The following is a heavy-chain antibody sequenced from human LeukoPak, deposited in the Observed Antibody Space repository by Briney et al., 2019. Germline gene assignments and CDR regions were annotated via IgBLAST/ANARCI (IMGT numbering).Heavy chain of an antibody. CDR1: RFTFSNYA. J-gene: IGHJ4*02. CDR3: ARWGDFDVLTGYYVPDF. CDR2: ITGSGGNT. D-gene: IGHD3-9*01. V-gene: IGHV3-23*01. Sequence: GGSLRLSCAASRFTFSNYAMSWVRQAPGKGLEWVSAITGSGGNTYYADSVKGRFTISRDNSKNTLYLQMNSLRDEDTAVYYCARWGDFDVLTGYYVPDFWGQGTLVTVSS.